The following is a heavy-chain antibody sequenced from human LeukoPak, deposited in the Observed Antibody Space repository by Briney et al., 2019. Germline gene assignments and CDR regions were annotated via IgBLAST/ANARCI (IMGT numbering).Heavy chain of an antibody. J-gene: IGHJ4*01. CDR2: INWNGGST. V-gene: IGHV3-20*04. CDR3: ARRKYYYDSSGYSYYFDY. D-gene: IGHD3-22*01. CDR1: GFTFDDYG. Sequence: GGSLRLSCAASGFTFDDYGMSWVRQAPGKGLEWVSGINWNGGSTGYVDSVKGRFTISRDNAKNSLYLQMNSLRAEDSALYYCARRKYYYDSSGYSYYFDYWGQGTLVTVSS.